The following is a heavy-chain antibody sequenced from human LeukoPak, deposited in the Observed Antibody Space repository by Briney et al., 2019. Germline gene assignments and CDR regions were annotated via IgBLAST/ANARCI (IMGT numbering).Heavy chain of an antibody. Sequence: PGGSLRLSCAASRFTFSSYEMNWVRQAPGKGLEWVSYISSSGSTKYYADSVKGRFTISRDTAKNSLYLQMNSLRAEDTAVYYCARERDGWSGVPFDYWGQGTLVTVSS. CDR3: ARERDGWSGVPFDY. V-gene: IGHV3-48*03. CDR2: ISSSGSTK. J-gene: IGHJ4*02. CDR1: RFTFSSYE. D-gene: IGHD3-3*01.